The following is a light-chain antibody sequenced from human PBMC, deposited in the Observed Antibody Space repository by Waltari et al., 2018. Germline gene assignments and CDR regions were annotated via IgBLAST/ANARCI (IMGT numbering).Light chain of an antibody. J-gene: IGLJ2*01. V-gene: IGLV2-8*01. Sequence: QSALTQPPSASGSPGQSVTISCTGTSSDVGGYNYVSWYQQHPGKAPRLMISEVTKRPAVVTERFFCSKSGNTASLTVSGLQAQDEANYYCSSDAGSSHLGVGGGTKLAVL. CDR2: EVT. CDR1: SSDVGGYNY. CDR3: SSDAGSSHLG.